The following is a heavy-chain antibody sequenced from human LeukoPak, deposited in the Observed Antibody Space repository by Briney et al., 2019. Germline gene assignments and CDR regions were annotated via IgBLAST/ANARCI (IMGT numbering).Heavy chain of an antibody. CDR3: AGPRGMDSSIIDY. D-gene: IGHD6-13*01. V-gene: IGHV4-39*01. CDR1: GDSISLYY. Sequence: SETLSLTCTVSGDSISLYYWGWIRQPPGKGLEWIGSIYYSGSTYYNPSLKSRVTISVDTSKNQFSLKLSSVTAADTAVYYCAGPRGMDSSIIDYWGQGTLVTVSS. J-gene: IGHJ4*02. CDR2: IYYSGST.